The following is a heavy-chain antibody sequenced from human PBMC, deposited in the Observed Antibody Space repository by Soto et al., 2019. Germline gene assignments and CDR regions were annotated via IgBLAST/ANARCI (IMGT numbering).Heavy chain of an antibody. Sequence: SETLSLTCTVSGGSISSGDYYWSWIRQPPGKGLEWIGYIYYSGSTYYNPSLKSRVTISVDTSKNQFSLKLSSVTAADTAVYYCARDPPSLYGDYSYWGQGTLVTVSS. J-gene: IGHJ4*02. V-gene: IGHV4-30-4*01. CDR2: IYYSGST. CDR3: ARDPPSLYGDYSY. D-gene: IGHD4-17*01. CDR1: GGSISSGDYY.